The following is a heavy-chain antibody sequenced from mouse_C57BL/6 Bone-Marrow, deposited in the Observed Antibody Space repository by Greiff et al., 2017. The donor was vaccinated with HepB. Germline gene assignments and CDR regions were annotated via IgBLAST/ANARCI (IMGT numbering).Heavy chain of an antibody. Sequence: EVQLQQSGPELVKPGASVKISCKASGYSFTDYNMNWVKQSNGKSLEWIGVINPNYGTTSYNQKFKGKATLTVDQSSSTAYMQLTSLTSEDSAVYYCECVYYGSCYCYYAMDYWGQGTTVTVSS. V-gene: IGHV1-39*01. D-gene: IGHD1-1*01. CDR3: ECVYYGSCYCYYAMDY. CDR1: GYSFTDYN. J-gene: IGHJ4*01. CDR2: INPNYGTT.